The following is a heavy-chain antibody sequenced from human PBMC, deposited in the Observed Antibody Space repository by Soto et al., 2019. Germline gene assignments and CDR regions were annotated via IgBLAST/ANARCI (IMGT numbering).Heavy chain of an antibody. Sequence: EVQLVESGGGLVQPGGSLRLSCAASGFTLSNYAVNWVRQAPGKGLEWVSYISSDSRYIYHGDSGKGGFTTSRDNARNSVYLHMNSLRDEDTAVYYCARIKFVDFFFINVDVYDMDVWGQGTTVTVSS. CDR3: ARIKFVDFFFINVDVYDMDV. V-gene: IGHV3-21*01. D-gene: IGHD2-21*01. CDR1: GFTLSNYA. J-gene: IGHJ6*02. CDR2: ISSDSRYI.